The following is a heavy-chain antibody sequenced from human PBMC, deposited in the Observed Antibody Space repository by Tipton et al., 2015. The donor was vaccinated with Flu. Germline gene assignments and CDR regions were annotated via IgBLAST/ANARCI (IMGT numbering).Heavy chain of an antibody. J-gene: IGHJ4*02. CDR2: INQSGST. CDR1: GGSFSGYY. D-gene: IGHD4-23*01. CDR3: ARGLRAVVRSPLHY. V-gene: IGHV4-34*01. Sequence: LRLSCAVYGGSFSGYYWSWIRQPPGKGLEWMGEINQSGSTNYNPSLKSRVTISVDTSKNQFSLKLSSVTAADTAVYYCARGLRAVVRSPLHYWGQGTLVTVSS.